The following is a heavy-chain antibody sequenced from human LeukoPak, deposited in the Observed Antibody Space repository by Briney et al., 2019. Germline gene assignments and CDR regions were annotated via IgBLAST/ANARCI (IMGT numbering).Heavy chain of an antibody. V-gene: IGHV3-48*02. CDR2: ISSGSSTI. CDR3: ARDWYFDY. Sequence: GVSRRLSCASSGFTLSGYNMNWGRQAQPKGLEWVSNISSGSSTIYYADSVKGRFTISRDNDKNSLYLQMNSLRDEDTAVYYCARDWYFDYWGQGTLVSVSS. CDR1: GFTLSGYN. J-gene: IGHJ4*02.